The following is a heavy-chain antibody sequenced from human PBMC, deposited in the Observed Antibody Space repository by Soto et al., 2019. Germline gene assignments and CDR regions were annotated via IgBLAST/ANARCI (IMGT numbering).Heavy chain of an antibody. V-gene: IGHV4-59*01. Sequence: QVQLQESGPGLVKPSETLSLTCTVSGGSISSYYWSWIRQPPGKGLEWIGYIYDSGSTNYNPSLKSRVTISVYTSKNPFSLKLSSVTAADTAVYYCARGRGGWFINQLLNAFDIWGQGTMVTVSS. CDR3: ARGRGGWFINQLLNAFDI. CDR1: GGSISSYY. J-gene: IGHJ3*02. CDR2: IYDSGST. D-gene: IGHD2-2*01.